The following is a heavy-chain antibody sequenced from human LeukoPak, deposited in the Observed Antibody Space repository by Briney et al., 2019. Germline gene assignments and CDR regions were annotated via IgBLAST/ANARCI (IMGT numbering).Heavy chain of an antibody. Sequence: GESLKISCKGSGYRFTSYWIGWVRQMPGKGLEWMGIIYPGDSDNRYSPSFQGQVTISTDKSISTAYLQWSILKASDTAMYYCARLYDSSGYPSFDYWGQGTLVTVSS. CDR2: IYPGDSDN. CDR3: ARLYDSSGYPSFDY. V-gene: IGHV5-51*01. CDR1: GYRFTSYW. D-gene: IGHD3-22*01. J-gene: IGHJ4*02.